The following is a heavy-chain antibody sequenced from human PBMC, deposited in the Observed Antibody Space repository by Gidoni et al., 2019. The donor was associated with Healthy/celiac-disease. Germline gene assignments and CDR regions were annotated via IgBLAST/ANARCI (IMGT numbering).Heavy chain of an antibody. CDR3: AYYDMLTGYYDPDY. CDR1: GFSLSNAKMG. Sequence: QVTLKESGPVLVKPTETLTLTCTVSGFSLSNAKMGVSWIRQPPGKALEWLAHIFSNDEKSYSTSLKSRLTIYKDTSKSQVVLTMTNMDPVDTATYYCAYYDMLTGYYDPDYWGQGTLVTVSS. CDR2: IFSNDEK. J-gene: IGHJ4*02. D-gene: IGHD3-9*01. V-gene: IGHV2-26*01.